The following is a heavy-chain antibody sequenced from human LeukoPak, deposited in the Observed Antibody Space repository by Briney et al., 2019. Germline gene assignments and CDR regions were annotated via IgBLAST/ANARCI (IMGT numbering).Heavy chain of an antibody. CDR3: ARADGSGSFYGMDV. Sequence: ASVKVSCKASGYTFTGYYMHWVRQAPGQGLEWMGWMNPNSGGTNYAQKFQGWLTMTRDTSISTAYMELSRLRSDDTAVYYCARADGSGSFYGMDVWGQGTTVTVSS. CDR1: GYTFTGYY. CDR2: MNPNSGGT. J-gene: IGHJ6*02. D-gene: IGHD3-10*01. V-gene: IGHV1-2*04.